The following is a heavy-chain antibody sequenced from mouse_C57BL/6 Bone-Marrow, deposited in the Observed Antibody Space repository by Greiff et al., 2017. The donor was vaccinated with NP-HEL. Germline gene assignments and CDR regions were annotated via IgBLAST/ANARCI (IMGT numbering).Heavy chain of an antibody. V-gene: IGHV1-55*01. CDR3: ARRYYGSSSFFDY. Sequence: QVQLQQSGAELVKPGASVKMSCKASGYTFTSYWITWVKQRPGQGLEWIGDIYPGSGSTNYNEKFKSKATLTVDTSSSTAYMQLSSLTSEDSAVYYCARRYYGSSSFFDYWGQGTTLTVSS. CDR1: GYTFTSYW. CDR2: IYPGSGST. J-gene: IGHJ2*01. D-gene: IGHD1-1*01.